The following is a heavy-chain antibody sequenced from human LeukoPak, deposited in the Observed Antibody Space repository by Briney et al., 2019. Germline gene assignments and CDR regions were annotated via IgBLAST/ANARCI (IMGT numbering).Heavy chain of an antibody. CDR1: GYTFIGYF. CDR2: INPNIGGT. Sequence: ASVKVSCKASGYTFIGYFIHWVRQAPGQGLEWMEWINPNIGGTKYAQKFQGRVTMTRDTSISTAYMELSRLKSDDTAVYYCARATDGDNPLNWFDPWGQGTLVTVSS. J-gene: IGHJ5*02. V-gene: IGHV1-2*02. D-gene: IGHD4-17*01. CDR3: ARATDGDNPLNWFDP.